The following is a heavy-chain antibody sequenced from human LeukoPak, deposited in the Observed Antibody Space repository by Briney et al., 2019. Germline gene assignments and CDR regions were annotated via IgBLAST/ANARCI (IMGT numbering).Heavy chain of an antibody. J-gene: IGHJ3*02. CDR1: GFTFSSYA. CDR2: ISYDGSNK. D-gene: IGHD2-15*01. V-gene: IGHV3-30-3*01. CDR3: AREWRDIVEGAFDI. Sequence: QSGGSLRLSCAASGFTFSSYAMHWVRQAPGKGLEWVAVISYDGSNKYYADSVKGRFTISRDNSKNTLYLQMNSLRAEDTAVYYCAREWRDIVEGAFDIWGQGTMVTVSS.